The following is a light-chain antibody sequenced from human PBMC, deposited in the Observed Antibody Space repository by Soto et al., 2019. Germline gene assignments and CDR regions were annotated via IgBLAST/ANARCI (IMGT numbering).Light chain of an antibody. V-gene: IGKV3-20*01. J-gene: IGKJ1*01. Sequence: EIVLTQSPGTLSLSQGERATLSCRASESVSSSYLAWYQRKPGQAPRLLIYATSIRATGIPDRFSGSGSERVFTLTISRLEPEDFAVYYCQQYAGSPWTFGQGTKVEIK. CDR2: ATS. CDR1: ESVSSSY. CDR3: QQYAGSPWT.